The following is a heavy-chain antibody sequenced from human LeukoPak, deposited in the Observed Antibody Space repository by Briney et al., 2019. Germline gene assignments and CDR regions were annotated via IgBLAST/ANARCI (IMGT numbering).Heavy chain of an antibody. CDR2: VYYSVST. D-gene: IGHD3-3*01. CDR3: ARRINAFWRASYGYYFVL. Sequence: SETLSLTCDVSVDSISSITYYWGWIRQHPGEGLECLGRVYYSVSTYDNPSLRSRVPISVDTSRNQFSLKLTALTAADTAVYFCARRINAFWRASYGYYFVLWGQGTLVTVSS. V-gene: IGHV4-39*01. J-gene: IGHJ4*02. CDR1: VDSISSITYY.